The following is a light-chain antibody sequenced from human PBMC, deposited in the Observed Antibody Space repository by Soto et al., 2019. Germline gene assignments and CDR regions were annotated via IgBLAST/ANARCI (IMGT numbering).Light chain of an antibody. CDR3: QQRSNWPPWT. V-gene: IGKV3-11*01. Sequence: EIVLTQSPATLSLSPGERATLSCRASQSVSTYLAWYQQKPGQAPRLLIYGASNRATAIPARFSGSGSGTDFTLTISSLEPEDFAVYYCQQRSNWPPWTFGQGTKVEIK. CDR1: QSVSTY. J-gene: IGKJ1*01. CDR2: GAS.